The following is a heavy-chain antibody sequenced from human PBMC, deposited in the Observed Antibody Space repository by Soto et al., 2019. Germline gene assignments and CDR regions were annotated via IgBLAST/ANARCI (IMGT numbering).Heavy chain of an antibody. J-gene: IGHJ6*02. D-gene: IGHD2-2*01. V-gene: IGHV1-69*01. Sequence: QVQLVQSGAEVKKPGSSVKVSCKASGGTFSSYAVSWVRQAPGQGLEWMGGTIPISGTANYAQKFQGRVTITADESTSTAYMELSSLSSEDTAVYYCARSQGSSTSLDIYYYYYYGMDVWGQGTTVTVSS. CDR2: TIPISGTA. CDR1: GGTFSSYA. CDR3: ARSQGSSTSLDIYYYYYYGMDV.